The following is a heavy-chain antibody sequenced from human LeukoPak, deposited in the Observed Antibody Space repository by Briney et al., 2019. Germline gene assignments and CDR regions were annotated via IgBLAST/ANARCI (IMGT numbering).Heavy chain of an antibody. D-gene: IGHD4-17*01. Sequence: GESLRLSCAAYGFNFNYNGMNWVRQAPGKGLEGVAFISNDGGNKYYAESVKGRFTIFRDNSKNKLYLQMNNLRAEDTAVYFCAKDWGGDYGDNAGDFWGQGTLVTASA. CDR3: AKDWGGDYGDNAGDF. V-gene: IGHV3-30*18. J-gene: IGHJ4*02. CDR1: GFNFNYNG. CDR2: ISNDGGNK.